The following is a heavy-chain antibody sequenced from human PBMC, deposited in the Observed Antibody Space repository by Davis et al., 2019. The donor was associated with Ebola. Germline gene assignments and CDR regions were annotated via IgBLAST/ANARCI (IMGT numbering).Heavy chain of an antibody. D-gene: IGHD3-16*01. Sequence: ASVKVSCKASGYTFNTYGITWVRQAPGQGLEWMGWISAANGNINYAQKFQGRVTMTIDTSTRTAYMELSRLRSDDTAVYYCAKRGEVRLANDYWGQGTLVSVSS. CDR1: GYTFNTYG. CDR3: AKRGEVRLANDY. CDR2: ISAANGNI. J-gene: IGHJ4*02. V-gene: IGHV1-18*01.